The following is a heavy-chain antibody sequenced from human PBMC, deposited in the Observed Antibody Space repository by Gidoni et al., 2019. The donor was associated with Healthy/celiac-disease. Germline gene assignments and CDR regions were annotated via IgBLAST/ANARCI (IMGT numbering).Heavy chain of an antibody. CDR1: GGSLSSGGYY. Sequence: QVQLQESGPGLVKPSQTLSLTCTVSGGSLSSGGYYWSWIRQHPGKGLEWIGYIYYSGSTYYNPSLKSRVTISVDTSKNQFSLKLSSVTAADTAVYYCARGVVIAIRDYYFDYWGQGTLVTVSS. J-gene: IGHJ4*02. CDR3: ARGVVIAIRDYYFDY. V-gene: IGHV4-31*03. D-gene: IGHD2-21*01. CDR2: IYYSGST.